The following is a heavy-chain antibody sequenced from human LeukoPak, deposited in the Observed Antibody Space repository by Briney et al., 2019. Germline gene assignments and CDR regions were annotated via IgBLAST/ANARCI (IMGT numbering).Heavy chain of an antibody. V-gene: IGHV4-34*01. Sequence: SETLSLTCAVYGGSFSGYYWSWIRQPPGRGLEWIGEINHSGSTNYNPSLKSRVTISVDTSKNQFSLKLSSVTAADTAVYYCARGSIFGVVRPFDYWGQGTLVTVSS. D-gene: IGHD3-3*01. CDR2: INHSGST. CDR3: ARGSIFGVVRPFDY. CDR1: GGSFSGYY. J-gene: IGHJ4*02.